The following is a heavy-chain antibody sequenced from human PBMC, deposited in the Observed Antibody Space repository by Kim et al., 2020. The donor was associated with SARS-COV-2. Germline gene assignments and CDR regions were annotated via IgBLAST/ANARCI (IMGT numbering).Heavy chain of an antibody. D-gene: IGHD3-9*01. CDR3: ARHGGRGYDILTGESYYYMDV. V-gene: IGHV5-51*01. J-gene: IGHJ6*03. CDR2: IYPGDSDT. CDR1: GYSFTSYW. Sequence: GESLKISCKGSGYSFTSYWIGWVRQMPGKGLEWMGIIYPGDSDTRYSPSFQGQVTISADKSISTAYLQWSSLKASDTAMYYCARHGGRGYDILTGESYYYMDVWGKGTTVTVSS.